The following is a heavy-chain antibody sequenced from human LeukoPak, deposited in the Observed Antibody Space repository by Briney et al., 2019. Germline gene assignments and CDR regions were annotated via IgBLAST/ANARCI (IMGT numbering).Heavy chain of an antibody. D-gene: IGHD1-20*01. CDR3: AHTPYNWNYGLDV. V-gene: IGHV4-34*01. CDR1: GGSVSSYY. CDR2: INHSGST. Sequence: SETLSLTCTVSGGSVSSYYWTWIRQPPGKGLEWIGEINHSGSTNYNPSLKSRVTISVDTSKNQFSLKLSSVTAADTAVYYRAHTPYNWNYGLDVWGKGTTVTVSS. J-gene: IGHJ6*04.